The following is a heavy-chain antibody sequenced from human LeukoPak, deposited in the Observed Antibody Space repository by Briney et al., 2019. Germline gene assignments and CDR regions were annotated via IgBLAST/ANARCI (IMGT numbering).Heavy chain of an antibody. D-gene: IGHD3-22*01. CDR2: ISSSSYI. CDR3: ARDAGVPYYYDSSGYPYYFDY. J-gene: IGHJ4*02. Sequence: PGGSLRLSCAASGFTFSSYSMNWVRQAPGKGLEWVSSISSSSYIYYADSVKGRFTISRDNAKNSLYLQMNSLRAEDTAVYYCARDAGVPYYYDSSGYPYYFDYWGQGTLVTVSS. V-gene: IGHV3-21*01. CDR1: GFTFSSYS.